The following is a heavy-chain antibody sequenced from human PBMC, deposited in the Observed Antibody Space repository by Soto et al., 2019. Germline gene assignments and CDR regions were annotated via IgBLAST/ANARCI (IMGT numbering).Heavy chain of an antibody. J-gene: IGHJ3*02. D-gene: IGHD3-22*01. V-gene: IGHV3-15*07. CDR1: GFTFSNAW. Sequence: GGSLRLSCAASGFTFSNAWMNWVRQAPGKGLEWVGRIKSKTDGGTTDYAAPVKGRFTISRDDSKNTLYLQMNSLKTEDTAVYYCTTASDPERIVVVITKDDAFDIWGQGTMVTVSS. CDR2: IKSKTDGGTT. CDR3: TTASDPERIVVVITKDDAFDI.